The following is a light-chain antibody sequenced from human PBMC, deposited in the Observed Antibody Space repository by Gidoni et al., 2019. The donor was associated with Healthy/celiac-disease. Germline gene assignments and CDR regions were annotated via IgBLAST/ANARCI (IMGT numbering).Light chain of an antibody. CDR3: QPSYSTPWT. CDR2: AAS. V-gene: IGKV1-39*01. CDR1: QSISSY. J-gene: IGKJ1*01. Sequence: DIQMTQSPSSLSASVGDRVTITCLASQSISSYLNWYQQKPGKAPKLLIYAASSLQSGVPSRFSGSGSGTEFNITISSLQPEDFATYYRQPSYSTPWTFGQGTKVEIK.